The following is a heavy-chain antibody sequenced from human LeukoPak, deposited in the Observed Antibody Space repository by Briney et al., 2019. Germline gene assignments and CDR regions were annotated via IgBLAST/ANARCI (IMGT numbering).Heavy chain of an antibody. D-gene: IGHD3-9*01. V-gene: IGHV3-21*01. CDR1: GFTFNTFN. CDR3: ARGHYDVLAASYKWTPDY. J-gene: IGHJ4*02. Sequence: GGSLRLSCAASGFTFNTFNTNWVRQAPGKGLEWVSSITSGGDYIYYADSVKGRFTTSRDDAKNSLSLQLNSLRVEDTAVYYCARGHYDVLAASYKWTPDYWGQGTLVTVSS. CDR2: ITSGGDYI.